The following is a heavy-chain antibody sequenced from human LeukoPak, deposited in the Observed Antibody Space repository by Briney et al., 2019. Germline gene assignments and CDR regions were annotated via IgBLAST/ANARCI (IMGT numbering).Heavy chain of an antibody. V-gene: IGHV3-30-3*01. CDR1: GFTFSSYA. J-gene: IGHJ4*02. CDR3: ARSYDSSGYHRLVFDY. Sequence: PGGSLRLSCAASGFTFSSYAMHWVRQAPGKGLERVAVISYDGSNKYYADSVKGRFTISRDNSKNTLYLQMNSLRAEDTAVYYCARSYDSSGYHRLVFDYWGQGTLVTVSS. D-gene: IGHD3-22*01. CDR2: ISYDGSNK.